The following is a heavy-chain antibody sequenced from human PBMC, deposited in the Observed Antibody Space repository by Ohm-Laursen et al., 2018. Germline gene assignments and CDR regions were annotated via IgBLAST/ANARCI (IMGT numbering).Heavy chain of an antibody. J-gene: IGHJ4*02. V-gene: IGHV4-4*07. Sequence: GTLSLTCTVSGGSMNNYFWTWIRQPAGKGLEWIGRISSSGSSNYNPSLKSRVTMSVDTSKNQFSLNLRSVTAADTAVYYCARDLGTGTLDYWGQGTLVTVSS. D-gene: IGHD7-27*01. CDR1: GGSMNNYF. CDR3: ARDLGTGTLDY. CDR2: ISSSGSS.